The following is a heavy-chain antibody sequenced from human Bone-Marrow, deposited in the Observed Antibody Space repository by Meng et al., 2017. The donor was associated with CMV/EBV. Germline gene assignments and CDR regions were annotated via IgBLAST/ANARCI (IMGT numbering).Heavy chain of an antibody. J-gene: IGHJ6*02. CDR2: ISSSGSTI. CDR3: AKDNGGSYYYGMDV. D-gene: IGHD3-10*01. Sequence: GGSLRLSCAASGFTFSDYYMSWIRQAPGKGLEWVSYISSSGSTIYYADSVKGRFTISRDNAKNSLYLQMNSLRAEDTALYYCAKDNGGSYYYGMDVWGQGTTVTVSS. V-gene: IGHV3-11*01. CDR1: GFTFSDYY.